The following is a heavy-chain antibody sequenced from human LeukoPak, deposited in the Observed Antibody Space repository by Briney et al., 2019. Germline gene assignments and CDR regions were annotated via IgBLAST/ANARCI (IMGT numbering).Heavy chain of an antibody. Sequence: KPSETLSLTCAVYGGSFSGYYWSWIRQPPGKGLEWIGEINHSGSTNYNPSLKSRVTISVDTSKNQFSLKLSSVTAADTAVYHCASSHPYWGQGTLVTVSS. CDR2: INHSGST. J-gene: IGHJ4*02. CDR1: GGSFSGYY. V-gene: IGHV4-34*01. CDR3: ASSHPY.